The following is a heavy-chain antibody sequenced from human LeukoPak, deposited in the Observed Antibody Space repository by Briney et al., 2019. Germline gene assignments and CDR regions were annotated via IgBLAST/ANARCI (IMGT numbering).Heavy chain of an antibody. Sequence: ASVKVSCKVSGYTLTELSMHWVRQAPGKGLEWMGGFDPEDGETIYAQKFQGRVTMTEDTSTDTAYMELSSLRAEDTAVYYCARVGGCRGGDCYADAFDIWGQGTMVTVSS. CDR2: FDPEDGET. J-gene: IGHJ3*02. CDR3: ARVGGCRGGDCYADAFDI. V-gene: IGHV1-24*01. D-gene: IGHD2-21*02. CDR1: GYTLTELS.